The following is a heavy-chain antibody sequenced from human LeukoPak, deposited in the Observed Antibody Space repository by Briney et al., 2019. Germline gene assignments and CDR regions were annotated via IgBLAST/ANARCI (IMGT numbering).Heavy chain of an antibody. Sequence: PGGSLRLSCAASRFTFSNHGMHWVRQAPGKGLEWVAIIWYDGSQRYYADSVKGRFTISRDNSKNTLYFQMNSLRAEDTAVYYCARDRGVSYFDYWGQGTLVTVSS. CDR2: IWYDGSQR. J-gene: IGHJ4*02. V-gene: IGHV3-33*01. CDR1: RFTFSNHG. CDR3: ARDRGVSYFDY. D-gene: IGHD6-25*01.